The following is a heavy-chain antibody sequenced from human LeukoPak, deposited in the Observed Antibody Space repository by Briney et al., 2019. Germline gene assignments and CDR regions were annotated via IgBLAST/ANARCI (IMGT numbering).Heavy chain of an antibody. CDR2: IIPIFGTA. Sequence: ASVKVSCKASGGTFSSYAISWVLQAPGQGLEWMGGIIPIFGTANYAQKFQGRVTITSDESTSTAYMERSSLRSEDTAVYYCAREQDRGNFDYWGQGTLVTVSS. CDR3: AREQDRGNFDY. V-gene: IGHV1-69*13. D-gene: IGHD6-25*01. CDR1: GGTFSSYA. J-gene: IGHJ4*02.